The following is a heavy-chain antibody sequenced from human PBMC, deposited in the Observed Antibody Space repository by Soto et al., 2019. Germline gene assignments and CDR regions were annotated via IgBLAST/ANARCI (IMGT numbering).Heavy chain of an antibody. V-gene: IGHV3-30-3*01. CDR1: GFTFSNYA. Sequence: QVQLVASGGGVVQPGRSLRLSCAVSGFTFSNYAMHWVRQAPGKGLEWVAVISYDGGNKYYADSVKGRFTISRDNSKNTLYLQMNNLRAEDTAVYYCARDPGYYDSSGSYFYYFDNWGQGTLVTVSS. CDR3: ARDPGYYDSSGSYFYYFDN. D-gene: IGHD3-22*01. CDR2: ISYDGGNK. J-gene: IGHJ4*02.